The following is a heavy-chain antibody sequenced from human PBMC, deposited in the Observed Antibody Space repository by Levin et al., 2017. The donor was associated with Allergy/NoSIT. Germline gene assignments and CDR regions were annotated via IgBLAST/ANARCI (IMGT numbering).Heavy chain of an antibody. CDR1: GYSFFSYE. CDR3: ARSNMVTTSYNYYYAMDV. J-gene: IGHJ6*02. CDR2: MNPNTGST. V-gene: IGHV1-8*01. Sequence: ASVKVSCKASGYSFFSYEINWVRQATGQGLEWMGRMNPNTGSTGYAQKFQGRLTMTRDTSISTSYMELSSLRSEDTAVYYCARSNMVTTSYNYYYAMDVWGQGTTVTV. D-gene: IGHD4-17*01.